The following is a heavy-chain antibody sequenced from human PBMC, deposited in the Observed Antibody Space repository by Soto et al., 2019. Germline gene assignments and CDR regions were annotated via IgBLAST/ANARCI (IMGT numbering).Heavy chain of an antibody. Sequence: GGSLRLSCAASGFTFSTYSMNWVRQAPGKGLEWFSSISSSSGYIYYADSVKCRFTISRDDAKNSLSLQMNSLRAEDTAVYYCARVRSYSYGQGYGMDVWGQGTTVTVSS. J-gene: IGHJ6*02. D-gene: IGHD5-18*01. CDR1: GFTFSTYS. CDR3: ARVRSYSYGQGYGMDV. CDR2: ISSSSGYI. V-gene: IGHV3-21*01.